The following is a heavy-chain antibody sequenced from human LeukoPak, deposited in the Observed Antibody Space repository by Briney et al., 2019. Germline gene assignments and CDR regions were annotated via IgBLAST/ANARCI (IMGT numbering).Heavy chain of an antibody. J-gene: IGHJ5*02. CDR2: IYYTGST. CDR1: GGSISGYF. Sequence: SETLSLTCTVSGGSISGYFWSWIRQPPGKGLEWIGYIYYTGSTSYNPSLTSRVTISLDTPKNPFSLRLSSVTAADTAIYYCARYTTSTLPNWFDPWGQGTLVTVSS. CDR3: ARYTTSTLPNWFDP. V-gene: IGHV4-59*08. D-gene: IGHD2/OR15-2a*01.